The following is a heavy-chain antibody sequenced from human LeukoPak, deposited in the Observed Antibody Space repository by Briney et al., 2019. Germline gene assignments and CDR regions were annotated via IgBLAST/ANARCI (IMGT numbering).Heavy chain of an antibody. J-gene: IGHJ4*02. CDR3: ARGGIAAATYEYYFDF. V-gene: IGHV3-30*04. CDR1: GFTFSSYA. CDR2: ISYDGSNK. Sequence: GGSLRLSCAASGFTFSSYAMHWVRQAPGKGLEWVAVISYDGSNKYYADSVRGRFTISRDNSKNTLDLQMNSLRAEDTAMYYCARGGIAAATYEYYFDFWGQGTLVTVTS. D-gene: IGHD6-13*01.